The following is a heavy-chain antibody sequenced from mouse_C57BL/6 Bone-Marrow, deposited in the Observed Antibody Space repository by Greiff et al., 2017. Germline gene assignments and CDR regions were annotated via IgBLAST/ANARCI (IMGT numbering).Heavy chain of an antibody. V-gene: IGHV1-72*01. CDR2: IDPNSGGT. CDR1: GYTFTSYW. J-gene: IGHJ4*01. Sequence: VQLQQSGAELVKPGASVKLSCKASGYTFTSYWMHWVKQRPGRGLEWIGRIDPNSGGTKYNEKFKSKATLTVDKPSSTAYRQLSSLTSEDSAVYYWAGIYDGYLRRNYYAMDYWGQGTSVTVSS. CDR3: AGIYDGYLRRNYYAMDY. D-gene: IGHD2-3*01.